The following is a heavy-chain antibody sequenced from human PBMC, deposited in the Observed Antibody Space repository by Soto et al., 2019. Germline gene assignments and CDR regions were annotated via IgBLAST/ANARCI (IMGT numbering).Heavy chain of an antibody. CDR3: ARDMPYGAGSLAGCDY. Sequence: SETLSLTCNVSGGSISNYYWNWIRQPPGKRLEWIGYIYHSGTTTYNPSLKSRVSISVDTSKNQFSLRLTSVIAADTAVYYCARDMPYGAGSLAGCDYWGQGILVTVSS. CDR2: IYHSGTT. V-gene: IGHV4-59*01. D-gene: IGHD1-26*01. J-gene: IGHJ4*02. CDR1: GGSISNYY.